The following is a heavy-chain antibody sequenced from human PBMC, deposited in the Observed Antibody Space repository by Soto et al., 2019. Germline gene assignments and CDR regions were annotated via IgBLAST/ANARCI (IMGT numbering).Heavy chain of an antibody. CDR2: MNPGSGDT. J-gene: IGHJ5*02. V-gene: IGHV1-8*02. CDR3: ATMESSGSLKWFDP. CDR1: GYTFTNND. Sequence: ASVKVSCKASGYTFTNNDVSWVRQATGQGLEWMGWMNPGSGDTGYAQKFQGRVTMTRDISIATAYMELNSLTSEDTAIYYCATMESSGSLKWFDPWGQGTLVTVSS. D-gene: IGHD5-18*01.